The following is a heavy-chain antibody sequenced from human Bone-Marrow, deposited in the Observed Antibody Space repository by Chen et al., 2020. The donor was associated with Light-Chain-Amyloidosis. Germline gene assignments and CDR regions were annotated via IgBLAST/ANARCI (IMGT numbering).Heavy chain of an antibody. CDR3: ATEFSTGGKNWNFHL. Sequence: QVQLQESGPGLVQPSETLSLTCSVSGVSITSGRYYWTWIRQRPGKDLEWIGYIHYSGNTLYNPSLKSRLTISRDTSKNQFSLNLSSVTAADTDVYYCATEFSTGGKNWNFHLLGRGTLVTVSS. J-gene: IGHJ2*01. D-gene: IGHD3-10*01. CDR2: IHYSGNT. V-gene: IGHV4-31*03. CDR1: GVSITSGRYY.